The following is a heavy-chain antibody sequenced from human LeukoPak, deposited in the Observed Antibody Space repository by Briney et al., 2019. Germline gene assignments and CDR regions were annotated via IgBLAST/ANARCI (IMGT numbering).Heavy chain of an antibody. CDR1: GGTFSSYA. CDR2: IIPIFGTA. D-gene: IGHD2-15*01. CDR3: ARGSKVLVAATYD. V-gene: IGHV1-69*05. Sequence: ASVKVSCKASGGTFSSYAISWVRQAPGQGLEWMGGIIPIFGTANYAQKFQGRVMITTDESTSTAYMELSSLRSEDTAVYYCARGSKVLVAATYDWGQGTLVTVSS. J-gene: IGHJ4*02.